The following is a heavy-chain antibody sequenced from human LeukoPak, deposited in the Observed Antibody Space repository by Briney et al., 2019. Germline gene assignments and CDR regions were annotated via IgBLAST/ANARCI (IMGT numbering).Heavy chain of an antibody. V-gene: IGHV4-38-2*02. CDR2: IYHSGST. J-gene: IGHJ6*03. CDR1: GYSISSGYY. Sequence: SETLSLTCTVSGYSISSGYYWGWIRQPPGKGLEWIGSIYHSGSTYYNPSLKSRVTISVDTSKNQFSLKLSSVTAADTAVYYCARVRHGGSWPPYYYYYMDVWGKGTTVTVSS. CDR3: ARVRHGGSWPPYYYYYMDV. D-gene: IGHD6-13*01.